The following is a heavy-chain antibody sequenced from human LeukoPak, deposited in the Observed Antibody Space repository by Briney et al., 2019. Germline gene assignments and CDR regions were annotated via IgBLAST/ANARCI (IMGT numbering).Heavy chain of an antibody. Sequence: ASVKVSCKASGNTFTSYDINWVRRATGQGLEWMGWMNPNSGNTGFAEKFQGRVSMTRNTPITTAYMELSSLRSEDTAVYYCARAFSTGYHSYDAFDIWGQGTMVTVSS. CDR3: ARAFSTGYHSYDAFDI. J-gene: IGHJ3*02. V-gene: IGHV1-8*01. CDR1: GNTFTSYD. CDR2: MNPNSGNT. D-gene: IGHD3-9*01.